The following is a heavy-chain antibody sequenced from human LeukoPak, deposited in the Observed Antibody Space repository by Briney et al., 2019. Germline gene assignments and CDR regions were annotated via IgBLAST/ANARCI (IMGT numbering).Heavy chain of an antibody. Sequence: SGGSLRLSCAASGFTFSSYALTWVRQAPGRGLEWVSAVSGSGGSTYYADSVKGRFTISRDNSKNTLYLQMNSLRAEDTAVYYCAKHRRYSSSWSYDDWGQGTLVTVSS. CDR2: VSGSGGST. D-gene: IGHD6-13*01. V-gene: IGHV3-23*01. CDR1: GFTFSSYA. J-gene: IGHJ4*02. CDR3: AKHRRYSSSWSYDD.